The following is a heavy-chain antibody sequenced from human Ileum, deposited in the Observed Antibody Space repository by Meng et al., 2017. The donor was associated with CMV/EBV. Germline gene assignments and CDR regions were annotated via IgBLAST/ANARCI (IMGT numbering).Heavy chain of an antibody. CDR1: GGSISSNYYW. CDR2: IYYSGST. J-gene: IGHJ4*02. V-gene: IGHV4-39*01. D-gene: IGHD2-2*03. CDR3: ARHWRGYCSSTSCTSNYFDY. Sequence: GSLRLSCTVSGGSISSNYYWWDWIRQPPGKGLEWIGNIYYSGSTYNNPSLKSRLSISVDTSKNQFSLKLSSVTAADTAVYYCARHWRGYCSSTSCTSNYFDYWGQGALVTVSS.